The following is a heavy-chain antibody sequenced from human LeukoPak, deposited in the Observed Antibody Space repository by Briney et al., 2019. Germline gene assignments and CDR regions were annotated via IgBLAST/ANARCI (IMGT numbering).Heavy chain of an antibody. V-gene: IGHV3-11*04. D-gene: IGHD3-22*01. CDR2: ISSSGSTT. Sequence: GGSLRLSCAASGFTFSDYYMSWIRQAPGKGLEWVSYISSSGSTTYYADSVKGRFTISRDNAKNSLYLQMDSLRVEDTAVYYCAKRADSSAHSFDYWGQGTLVTVSS. J-gene: IGHJ4*02. CDR1: GFTFSDYY. CDR3: AKRADSSAHSFDY.